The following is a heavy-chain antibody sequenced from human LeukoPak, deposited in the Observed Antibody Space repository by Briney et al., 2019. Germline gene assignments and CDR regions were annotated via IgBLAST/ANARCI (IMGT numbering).Heavy chain of an antibody. V-gene: IGHV3-48*01. J-gene: IGHJ4*02. CDR3: ARGVLAARRCLDY. CDR1: GFTFSSYS. CDR2: ISSSSSTI. D-gene: IGHD6-6*01. Sequence: GGSLRLSCAASGFTFSSYSMNWVRQAPGKGLEWVSYISSSSSTIYYADSVKGRFTIPRDNAKNSLYLQMNSLRAEDTAVYYCARGVLAARRCLDYWGQGTLVTVSS.